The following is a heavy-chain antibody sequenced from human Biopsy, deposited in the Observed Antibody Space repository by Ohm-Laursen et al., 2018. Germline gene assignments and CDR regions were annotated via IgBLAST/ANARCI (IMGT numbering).Heavy chain of an antibody. CDR2: IYYSGMT. CDR1: GDSVTKYY. D-gene: IGHD4-11*01. CDR3: ARDSGILNYGNFKYYHYYGMDV. Sequence: TLSLTCTVSGDSVTKYYWSWIRQPPGKGLEWIGHIYYSGMTNYNPSLQSRVSISVDTSRNQASLTLSSVTAADTAVYYCARDSGILNYGNFKYYHYYGMDVWGQGTKVTVSS. V-gene: IGHV4-59*02. J-gene: IGHJ6*02.